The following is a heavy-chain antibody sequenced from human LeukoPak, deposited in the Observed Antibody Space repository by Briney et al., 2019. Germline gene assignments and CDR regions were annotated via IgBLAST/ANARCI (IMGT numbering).Heavy chain of an antibody. Sequence: GESLRFSCAASGFIVSSDYMNGVRQAPGKGLEWVSVIYNSGATYYADSVKGRFTISRDNSKNTLYLQMNSLRVEDTAVYYCARGNNYWGQGTLVTVSS. CDR3: ARGNNY. CDR2: IYNSGAT. V-gene: IGHV3-53*01. D-gene: IGHD1/OR15-1a*01. CDR1: GFIVSSDY. J-gene: IGHJ4*02.